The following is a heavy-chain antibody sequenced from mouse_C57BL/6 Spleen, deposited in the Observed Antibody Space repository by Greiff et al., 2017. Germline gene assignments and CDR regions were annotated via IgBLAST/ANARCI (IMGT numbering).Heavy chain of an antibody. J-gene: IGHJ2*01. V-gene: IGHV6-6*01. CDR3: TTGNPYYFDY. Sequence: EVMLVESGGGLVQPGGSMKLSCAASGFTFSDAWMDWVRQSPEKGLEWVAEIRNKANNHATYYAESVKGRFTISRDDSKSSVYLQMNSLRAEDTGIYYCTTGNPYYFDYWGQGTTLTVSS. CDR2: IRNKANNHAT. D-gene: IGHD2-1*01. CDR1: GFTFSDAW.